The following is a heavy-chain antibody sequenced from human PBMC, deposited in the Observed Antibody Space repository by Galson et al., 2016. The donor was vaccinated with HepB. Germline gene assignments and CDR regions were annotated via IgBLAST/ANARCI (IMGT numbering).Heavy chain of an antibody. CDR3: ARNFLPARPDYYYYGMDV. Sequence: SVKVSCKASGYTFTGYYMHWVRQAPGQGLEWMGWINPNSGGTNYAQKFQGRVTMTRDTSISTAYMELSRLRSEDTAVYYCARNFLPARPDYYYYGMDVWGQGTTVTVSS. D-gene: IGHD6-6*01. V-gene: IGHV1-2*02. J-gene: IGHJ6*02. CDR1: GYTFTGYY. CDR2: INPNSGGT.